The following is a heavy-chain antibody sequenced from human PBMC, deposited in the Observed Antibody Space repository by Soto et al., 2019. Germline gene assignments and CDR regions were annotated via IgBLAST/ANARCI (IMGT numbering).Heavy chain of an antibody. CDR1: GLSFSGYY. Sequence: ETLFLTCAVYGLSFSGYYWSGIRQPPGKGLEWIGEINHSGSTNYNPSLKSRVTISVDTSKNQFSLKLSSVTAADTTVYYCARGVAVRGVNYYYGMDVWGQGTTVTVSS. CDR3: ARGVAVRGVNYYYGMDV. D-gene: IGHD3-10*01. CDR2: INHSGST. V-gene: IGHV4-34*01. J-gene: IGHJ6*01.